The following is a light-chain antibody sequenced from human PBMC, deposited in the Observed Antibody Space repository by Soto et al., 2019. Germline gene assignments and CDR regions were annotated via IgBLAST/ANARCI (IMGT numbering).Light chain of an antibody. J-gene: IGKJ4*01. V-gene: IGKV3-20*01. CDR3: QQYGSSPLT. CDR2: AAP. Sequence: EIVLAQSPGTLSLSPGQRATLSCRASQSVSRDYVAWYQHKPGQAPRLLIYAAPSRPSGLPDRFGGSGSGTDFTLTISRLEPEDFPLYYCQQYGSSPLTFGGGTRVEFK. CDR1: QSVSRDY.